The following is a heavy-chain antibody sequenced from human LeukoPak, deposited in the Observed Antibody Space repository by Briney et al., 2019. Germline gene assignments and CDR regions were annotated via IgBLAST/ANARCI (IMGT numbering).Heavy chain of an antibody. CDR3: AREWMLYDYVWGSYESPRWFDP. J-gene: IGHJ5*02. Sequence: HPGGSLRLSCAASGFTFSSYGMHWVRQAPGKGLEWVAVISYDGSNKYYADSVKGRFTISRDNSKNTLYLQMNSLRAEDTAVYYCAREWMLYDYVWGSYESPRWFDPWGQGTLVTVSS. CDR1: GFTFSSYG. D-gene: IGHD3-16*01. CDR2: ISYDGSNK. V-gene: IGHV3-30*03.